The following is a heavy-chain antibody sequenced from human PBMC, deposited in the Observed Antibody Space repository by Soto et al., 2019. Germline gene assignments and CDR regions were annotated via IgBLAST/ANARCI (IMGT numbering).Heavy chain of an antibody. Sequence: VQMVESGGGLVKPGMALRLSCVTSGFKFDDFAMHWVRQGQGMGLEWVAGINWNSGDKDYGESAKGRFVISRDNGKRSLDLQMNSLRPEDTAVYYCVRGRGPMNRGYFYSWGRGTLVTVSP. V-gene: IGHV3-9*01. D-gene: IGHD3-10*01. CDR1: GFKFDDFA. J-gene: IGHJ4*02. CDR2: INWNSGDK. CDR3: VRGRGPMNRGYFYS.